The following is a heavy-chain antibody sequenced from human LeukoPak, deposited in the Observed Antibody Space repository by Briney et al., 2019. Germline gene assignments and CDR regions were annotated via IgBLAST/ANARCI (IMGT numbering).Heavy chain of an antibody. Sequence: PSETLSLACTVSGGSISSYYWSWIRQPPGKGLEWIGYIYYSGSTNYNPSLKSRVTISVDTSKNQFSLKLSSVTAADTAVYYCARADSVAAAGTFFDYWGQGTLVTVSS. D-gene: IGHD6-13*01. CDR2: IYYSGST. CDR1: GGSISSYY. J-gene: IGHJ4*02. CDR3: ARADSVAAAGTFFDY. V-gene: IGHV4-59*01.